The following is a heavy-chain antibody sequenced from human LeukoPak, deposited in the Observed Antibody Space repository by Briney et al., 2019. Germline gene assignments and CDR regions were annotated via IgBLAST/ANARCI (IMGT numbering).Heavy chain of an antibody. J-gene: IGHJ6*03. Sequence: PGGSLRLSRTASGFTFGDYVMTWFRQAPGKGLEWVGFITSKTYGGTTEYAASVKGRFTISRDDSKSIAYLQMNSLRAEDTAVYYCARDFCSSTSCPYYYYMDVWGKGTTVTVSS. D-gene: IGHD2-2*01. CDR3: ARDFCSSTSCPYYYYMDV. V-gene: IGHV3-49*03. CDR2: ITSKTYGGTT. CDR1: GFTFGDYV.